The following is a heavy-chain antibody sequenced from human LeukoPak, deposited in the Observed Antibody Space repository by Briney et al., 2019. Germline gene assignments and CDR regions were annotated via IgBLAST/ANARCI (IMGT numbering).Heavy chain of an antibody. V-gene: IGHV3-30*18. J-gene: IGHJ5*01. Sequence: GGSLRLSCAASGFTFSSYGMHWVRQAPGKGLEWVAVISYDGSNKYYADSVKGRFTISRDNSKNTLYLQMNSLRAEDTAVYYWAKEAGYSSSWYASWGQGTLVTVSS. CDR3: AKEAGYSSSWYAS. D-gene: IGHD6-13*01. CDR2: ISYDGSNK. CDR1: GFTFSSYG.